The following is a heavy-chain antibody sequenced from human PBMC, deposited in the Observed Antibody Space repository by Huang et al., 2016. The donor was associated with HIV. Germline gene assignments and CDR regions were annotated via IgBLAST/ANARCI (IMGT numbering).Heavy chain of an antibody. Sequence: EVQLVESGGGLIQPGGSLRLSCAASGFTVSGTYMRWVRQAPRKGLEWVSVIYSCGTTYFADSGKGRFSCSRDNSKNTVYLQMNSLRADDTAVYYCARGGNTVGYFDNWGQGTLVTVSS. V-gene: IGHV3-53*01. CDR3: ARGGNTVGYFDN. D-gene: IGHD1-26*01. CDR2: IYSCGTT. CDR1: GFTVSGTY. J-gene: IGHJ4*02.